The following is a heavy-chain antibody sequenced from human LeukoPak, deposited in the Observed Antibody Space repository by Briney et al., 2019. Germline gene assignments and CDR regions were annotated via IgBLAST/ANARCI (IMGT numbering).Heavy chain of an antibody. CDR2: IYYSGST. CDR1: GGSISTSSYY. J-gene: IGHJ3*02. V-gene: IGHV4-39*07. Sequence: PSETLSLTCTVSGGSISTSSYYWGWIRQPPGKGLEWIGSIYYSGSTYYNPSLKSRVTISVDTSKNQFSLKLSSVTAADTAVYYCARDGQFRWIDAFDIWGQGTMVTVSS. CDR3: ARDGQFRWIDAFDI. D-gene: IGHD5-12*01.